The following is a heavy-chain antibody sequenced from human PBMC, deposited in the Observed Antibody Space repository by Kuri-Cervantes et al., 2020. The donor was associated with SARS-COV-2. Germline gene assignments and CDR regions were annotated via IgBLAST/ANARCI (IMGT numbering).Heavy chain of an antibody. D-gene: IGHD5-12*01. J-gene: IGHJ6*03. CDR2: ISAYNGNT. Sequence: ASVKVSCKASGYTFTSYGISWVRQAPGQGLEWMGWISAYNGNTNYAQKLQGRVTMTRDTSISTAYVELSRLRSDDTAVYYCAISGYDLAYYYYYYMDVWGEGTTVTVSS. CDR3: AISGYDLAYYYYYYMDV. V-gene: IGHV1-18*01. CDR1: GYTFTSYG.